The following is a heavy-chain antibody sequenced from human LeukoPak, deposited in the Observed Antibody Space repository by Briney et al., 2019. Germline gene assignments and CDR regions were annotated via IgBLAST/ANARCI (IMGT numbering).Heavy chain of an antibody. CDR1: GYTLTGLS. D-gene: IGHD1-26*01. CDR3: ETFSGSGSFSWFDP. CDR2: FDAEGSET. J-gene: IGHJ5*02. V-gene: IGHV1-24*01. Sequence: ASVRLSCRVSGYTLTGLSMHWGRRAPGKGRVGRRGFDAEGSETIYAPKFQGRVNMTEDTSTDTAYMELSSLRSEDTAVYYCETFSGSGSFSWFDPWGQGTLVTVSS.